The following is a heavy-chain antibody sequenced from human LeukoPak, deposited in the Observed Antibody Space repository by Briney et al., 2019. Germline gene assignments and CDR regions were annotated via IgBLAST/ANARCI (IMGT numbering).Heavy chain of an antibody. V-gene: IGHV3-23*01. Sequence: GGSLRLSCAASGFTFSSYAMSWVRQAPGKGLEWVSAISGSGGSTYYADSVKGRFTISRDNAKNSLFLQMNSLRVEDTAVYYYARDQKAVFLDPWGQGTLVTVSS. J-gene: IGHJ5*02. CDR3: ARDQKAVFLDP. CDR2: ISGSGGST. CDR1: GFTFSSYA. D-gene: IGHD6-19*01.